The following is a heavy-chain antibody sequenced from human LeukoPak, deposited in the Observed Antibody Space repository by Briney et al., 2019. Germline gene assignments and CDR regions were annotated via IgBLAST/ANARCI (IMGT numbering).Heavy chain of an antibody. Sequence: SETLSLTCTVSGGSISSGSYYWSWIRQPAGKGLEWIGRIYTSGSTNYNPSLKSRVTISVDTSKNQFSLKLSSVTAADTAVYYCARTTAAAGTIWFDPWGQGTLVTVSS. D-gene: IGHD6-13*01. CDR2: IYTSGST. CDR3: ARTTAAAGTIWFDP. CDR1: GGSISSGSYY. J-gene: IGHJ5*02. V-gene: IGHV4-61*02.